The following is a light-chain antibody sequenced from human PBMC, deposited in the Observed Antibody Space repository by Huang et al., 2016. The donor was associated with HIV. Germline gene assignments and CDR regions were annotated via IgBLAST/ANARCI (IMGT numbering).Light chain of an antibody. CDR2: GTS. Sequence: EIVLTQSPATLSLSPGETATLSCRASQSVRSYLAWYQHKPGQAPRLLIYGTSIRASGVPGRSSGGGSGTDFTLTISGLEAEDFAVYYCQQRSNWPLTFGGGTKVEI. V-gene: IGKV3-11*01. CDR1: QSVRSY. CDR3: QQRSNWPLT. J-gene: IGKJ4*01.